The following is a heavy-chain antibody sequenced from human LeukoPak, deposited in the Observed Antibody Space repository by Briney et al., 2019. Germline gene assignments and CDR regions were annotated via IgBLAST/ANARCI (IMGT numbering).Heavy chain of an antibody. V-gene: IGHV1-69*06. CDR2: IIPIFGTA. D-gene: IGHD3-22*01. CDR3: ARDWSLDTSGPFAY. Sequence: GASVKVSCKASGGTFSSYAISWVRQAPGQGLEWMGGIIPIFGTANYAQKFQGRVTITADKSTSTAYMELSSLRSEDTALYYCARDWSLDTSGPFAYWGQGTLVTVSS. CDR1: GGTFSSYA. J-gene: IGHJ4*02.